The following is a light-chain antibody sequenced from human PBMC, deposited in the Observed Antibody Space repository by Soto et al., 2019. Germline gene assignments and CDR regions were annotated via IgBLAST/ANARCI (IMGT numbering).Light chain of an antibody. V-gene: IGLV7-46*01. CDR3: LLPYSGARPV. CDR1: TGAVTSGHY. CDR2: DTS. Sequence: QAVVTQEPTLTVSPGGTVTLTCGSSTGAVTSGHYPYWFQQKPGQAPRTLIYDTSNKHSWTPARFSGSLLGGKAALTLSGAQPEDEAEYYCLLPYSGARPVFGGGTKLTLL. J-gene: IGLJ2*01.